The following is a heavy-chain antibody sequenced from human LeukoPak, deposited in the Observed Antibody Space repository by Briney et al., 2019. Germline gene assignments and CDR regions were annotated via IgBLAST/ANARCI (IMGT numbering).Heavy chain of an antibody. CDR2: IISKTSGGTT. J-gene: IGHJ4*02. D-gene: IGHD5-18*01. V-gene: IGHV3-15*01. CDR3: TTLRYNYGSTGYSFFGF. Sequence: PGGSRTLSCAASGLTFANAWMSWVRQAPGKGLEWVARIISKTSGGTTDYAAPVKGRFTISRDDSKTTPYLQMNSLETEDTAVYYCTTLRYNYGSTGYSFFGFRGQGALGTVSS. CDR1: GLTFANAW.